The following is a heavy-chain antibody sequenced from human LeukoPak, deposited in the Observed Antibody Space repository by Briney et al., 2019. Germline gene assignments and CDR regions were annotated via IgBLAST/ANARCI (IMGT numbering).Heavy chain of an antibody. V-gene: IGHV4-39*01. CDR2: IYYTGST. CDR1: GGSISSSSYY. CDR3: ARRDYADGYYYFDY. J-gene: IGHJ4*02. D-gene: IGHD4-17*01. Sequence: SSETLSLTCTVSGGSISSSSYYWRWIRQPPGKGLEWIGSIYYTGSTYYNPSLKSRVTISVDTSKNQFSLKLNSVTAADTAVYYCARRDYADGYYYFDYWGQGTLVTVSS.